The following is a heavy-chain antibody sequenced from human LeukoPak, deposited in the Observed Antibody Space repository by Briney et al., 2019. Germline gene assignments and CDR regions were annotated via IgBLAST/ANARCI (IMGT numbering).Heavy chain of an antibody. CDR2: TCYTYKWHS. Sequence: SQTLSLTCAISGDTVSNNSATWHWTRQSPSRGVEWLGRTCYTYKWHSDYAGSVISRITINSGTTKNQFSLQLNSVTPEDTAVYYCARIGHPWGIEDAFDIWGQGTMVTVSS. CDR3: ARIGHPWGIEDAFDI. J-gene: IGHJ3*02. V-gene: IGHV6-1*01. D-gene: IGHD3-16*01. CDR1: GDTVSNNSAT.